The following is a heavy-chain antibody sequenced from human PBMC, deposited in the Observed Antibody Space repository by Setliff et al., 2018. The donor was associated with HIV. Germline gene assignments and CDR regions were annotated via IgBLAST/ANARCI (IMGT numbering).Heavy chain of an antibody. CDR1: GYDFKIYD. Sequence: ASVKVSCKASGYDFKIYDINWVRQVAGQGLEWMGWINPGTGNTGYPQNFSGRVTMTRNTSINTVYMELSSLRSEDTAIYFCVRGKIPSWRLTMFDFWGQGTPVTVSS. D-gene: IGHD1-1*01. V-gene: IGHV1-8*01. CDR3: VRGKIPSWRLTMFDF. J-gene: IGHJ4*02. CDR2: INPGTGNT.